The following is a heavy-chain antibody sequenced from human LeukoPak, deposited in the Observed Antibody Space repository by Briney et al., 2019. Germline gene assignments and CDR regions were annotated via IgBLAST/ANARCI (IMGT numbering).Heavy chain of an antibody. CDR3: ARLASEGTFDY. Sequence: GESLKISCEGTGYSFSTYWIGWVRQMPGKGPEWMGTIYPADSDTRYSPSFQGQVTMSADKSISTAYLQWSSLKASDTAMYYCARLASEGTFDYWGQGTLVTVSS. D-gene: IGHD1-1*01. J-gene: IGHJ4*02. V-gene: IGHV5-51*01. CDR2: IYPADSDT. CDR1: GYSFSTYW.